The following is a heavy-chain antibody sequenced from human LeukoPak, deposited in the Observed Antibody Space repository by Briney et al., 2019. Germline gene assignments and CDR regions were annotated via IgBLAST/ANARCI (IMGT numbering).Heavy chain of an antibody. Sequence: SETLSLTCAVSGDSLSSGDYSWSWIRQPSGRGLEWIGYIFHTGNSYYNPSLKSRVTISVDRSKNRFSLRLTSVTAADTAVYYCARELWFVNAPGSWLDPWGQGILVTVSS. D-gene: IGHD3-10*01. J-gene: IGHJ5*02. CDR2: IFHTGNS. CDR3: ARELWFVNAPGSWLDP. CDR1: GDSLSSGDYS. V-gene: IGHV4-30-2*01.